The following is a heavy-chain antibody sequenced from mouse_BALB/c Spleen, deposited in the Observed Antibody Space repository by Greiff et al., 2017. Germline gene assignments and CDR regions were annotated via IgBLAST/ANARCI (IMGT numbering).Heavy chain of an antibody. CDR2: IDPANGNT. CDR1: GFNIKDTY. D-gene: IGHD2-14*01. Sequence: VQLQQSGAELVKPGASVKLSCTASGFNIKDTYMHWVKQRPEQGLEWIGRIDPANGNTKYDPKFQGKATITADTSSNTAYLQLSSVTSEDTAVYYCARYYYRYDEGFDYWGQGTTLTVSS. V-gene: IGHV14-3*02. CDR3: ARYYYRYDEGFDY. J-gene: IGHJ2*01.